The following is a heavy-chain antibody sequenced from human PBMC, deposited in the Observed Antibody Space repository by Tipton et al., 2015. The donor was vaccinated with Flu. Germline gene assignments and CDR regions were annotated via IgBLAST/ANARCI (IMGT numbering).Heavy chain of an antibody. V-gene: IGHV4-39*01. Sequence: TLSLTCTVSSGSIRSTNYFCAWIRQPPGKRLELIGSIFPSGTTYYNPSLKSRVTISVDTSKSQFSLMLRSVTAADTAVYYCARHGNYDSSGYYEAFDIWGQGTMVTVSS. J-gene: IGHJ3*02. CDR2: IFPSGTT. CDR1: SGSIRSTNYF. D-gene: IGHD3-22*01. CDR3: ARHGNYDSSGYYEAFDI.